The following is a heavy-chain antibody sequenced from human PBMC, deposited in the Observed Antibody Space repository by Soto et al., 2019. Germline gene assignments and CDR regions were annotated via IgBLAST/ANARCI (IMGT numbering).Heavy chain of an antibody. V-gene: IGHV3-30*18. D-gene: IGHD3-22*01. CDR3: AKEQLAMTVVVADYFDS. J-gene: IGHJ4*02. CDR2: ISYDGGSN. Sequence: QVQLVESGGGVVQPGKSLRLSCAASGFTFSTYGIHWVRQAPGKGLEWVALISYDGGSNYYGDSVKGRFIISRDNSHNTVSLQMNILRADDTAVYFCAKEQLAMTVVVADYFDSWGQGTLVPVSS. CDR1: GFTFSTYG.